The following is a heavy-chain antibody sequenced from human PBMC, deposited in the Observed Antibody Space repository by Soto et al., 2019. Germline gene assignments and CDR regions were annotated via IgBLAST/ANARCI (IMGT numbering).Heavy chain of an antibody. D-gene: IGHD3-22*01. CDR3: ARSYYYDSSGYYPSKLQAPFDI. CDR2: ISSNGGST. Sequence: PGGSLRLSCSASGFTFSSYAMHWVRQAPGKGLEYVSAISSNGGSTYYADSVKGRFTISRDNSKNTLYLQMSSLRAEDTAVYYCARSYYYDSSGYYPSKLQAPFDIWGQGTMVTVSS. J-gene: IGHJ3*02. CDR1: GFTFSSYA. V-gene: IGHV3-64D*08.